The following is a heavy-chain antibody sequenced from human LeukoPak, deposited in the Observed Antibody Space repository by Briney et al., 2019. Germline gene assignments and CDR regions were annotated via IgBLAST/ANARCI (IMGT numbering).Heavy chain of an antibody. Sequence: ASVKVSCKASGYTFTSYDIYRVRQGTGQGLEWIGWMNTNSGNTGYAQKFQGRVTMTRNTSISTAYMELSSLRSEDTAVYYCARDHLQYYYYYYGMDVWGQGTTVTVSS. D-gene: IGHD1-14*01. V-gene: IGHV1-8*01. CDR3: ARDHLQYYYYYYGMDV. CDR1: GYTFTSYD. CDR2: MNTNSGNT. J-gene: IGHJ6*02.